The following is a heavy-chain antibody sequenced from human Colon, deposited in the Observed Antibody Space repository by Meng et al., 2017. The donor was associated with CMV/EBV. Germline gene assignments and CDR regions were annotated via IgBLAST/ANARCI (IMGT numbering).Heavy chain of an antibody. CDR1: GASISSSSYY. D-gene: IGHD1-14*01. J-gene: IGHJ6*02. CDR3: AREGAGTYNHYYYGMDV. CDR2: IYYNGRT. Sequence: GSLRLSCNVSGASISSSSYYWGWLRQPPGKGLEWIGNIYYNGRTNYNPSLKSRVTISMDTSKNHFSLRLSSVTAADTAVYYCAREGAGTYNHYYYGMDVWGQGTTVTVSS. V-gene: IGHV4-39*07.